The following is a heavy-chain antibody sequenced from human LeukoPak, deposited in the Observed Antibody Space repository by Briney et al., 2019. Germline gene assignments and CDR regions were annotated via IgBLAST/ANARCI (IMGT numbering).Heavy chain of an antibody. Sequence: PGGSLSLSCAASGFTVSSIYLSWVRTAQGPGMEWASVIYSGGSTNYAETVKGRFTMSRDNSNNSLFLQMSRLRDEDTAVYFCVRGALTGFGELFGYWGQGILVTVSS. V-gene: IGHV3-53*01. CDR1: GFTVSSIY. D-gene: IGHD3-10*01. CDR2: IYSGGST. J-gene: IGHJ4*02. CDR3: VRGALTGFGELFGY.